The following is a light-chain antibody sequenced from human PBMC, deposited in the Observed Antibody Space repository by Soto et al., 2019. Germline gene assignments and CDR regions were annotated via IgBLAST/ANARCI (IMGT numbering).Light chain of an antibody. J-gene: IGKJ5*01. CDR2: GAS. Sequence: VLTQSPDTLSLSPGERATLSCRASQSVSSSYLAWYQQKPGQAPRLLIYGASSRATGIPDRFSGSGSGTDFTLTISRLEPEDVAIYYCQQYGGSPRITFGQGTRLEI. V-gene: IGKV3-20*01. CDR1: QSVSSSY. CDR3: QQYGGSPRIT.